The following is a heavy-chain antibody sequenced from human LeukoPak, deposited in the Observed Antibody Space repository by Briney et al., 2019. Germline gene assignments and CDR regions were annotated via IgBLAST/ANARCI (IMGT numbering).Heavy chain of an antibody. Sequence: PGGSLRLSCAASGFTFSSYWMSWVRQAPGKGLEWVANIKQDGSEKYYVDSVKGRFTISRDNAKNSLYLQMNSLRAEDTAVYYCARERVRWDYSRIWAFDIWGQGTMVTVSS. CDR2: IKQDGSEK. J-gene: IGHJ3*02. D-gene: IGHD4-11*01. CDR1: GFTFSSYW. V-gene: IGHV3-7*01. CDR3: ARERVRWDYSRIWAFDI.